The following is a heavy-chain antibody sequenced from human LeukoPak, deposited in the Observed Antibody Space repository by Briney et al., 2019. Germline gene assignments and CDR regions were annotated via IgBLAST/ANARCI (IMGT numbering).Heavy chain of an antibody. D-gene: IGHD6-13*01. Sequence: PSETLSLTCTVSGGSIRSGDYSWNWICQHPGKGLEWIGYIYYSGSTYYNPSLKSRVTISVDTSKNQFSLKLSSVTAADTAVYYCARVPPRGYSSSWYRQYYYYGMDVWGQGTTVTVSS. J-gene: IGHJ6*02. CDR1: GGSIRSGDYS. V-gene: IGHV4-31*03. CDR3: ARVPPRGYSSSWYRQYYYYGMDV. CDR2: IYYSGST.